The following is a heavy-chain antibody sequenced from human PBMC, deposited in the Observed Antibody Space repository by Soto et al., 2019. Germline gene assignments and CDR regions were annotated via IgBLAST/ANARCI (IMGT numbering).Heavy chain of an antibody. CDR3: AKDYCYYGDCGPDY. V-gene: IGHV3-23*01. D-gene: IGHD2-21*01. Sequence: GGSLRLSCAASEFTFSSYAMSWVRQAPGKGLEWVSVISGSGGSTYYADSVKGRFTISRDNSKNTLYLQMNSLRVEDTAVYYCAKDYCYYGDCGPDYWGQGTLVTVSS. CDR2: ISGSGGST. CDR1: EFTFSSYA. J-gene: IGHJ4*02.